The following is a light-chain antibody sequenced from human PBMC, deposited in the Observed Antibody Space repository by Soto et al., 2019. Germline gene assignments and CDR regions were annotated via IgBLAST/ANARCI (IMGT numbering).Light chain of an antibody. Sequence: EIVLTQSPGTLSLSPGERATLSCRGSQSVSSSYLAWYQQKPGQAPRLLIYGASSRATGIPGRFSGSGSGTDFTLTIRRLEPEDFAVYYCQQYGSSPDTFGQGTKLEIK. CDR2: GAS. CDR3: QQYGSSPDT. CDR1: QSVSSSY. J-gene: IGKJ2*01. V-gene: IGKV3-20*01.